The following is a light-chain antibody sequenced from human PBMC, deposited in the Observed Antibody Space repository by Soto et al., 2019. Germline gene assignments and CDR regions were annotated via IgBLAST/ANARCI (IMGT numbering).Light chain of an antibody. CDR2: KAS. CDR3: QQHNSYPTWT. Sequence: DIQMTQSPSTLSASVGDRVTITCRASQSISSWLAWYQQKPGKAPKLLIYKASSLESGVPSRFSGSGSGTELTLNIRSLQPDDFATYYCQQHNSYPTWTFGQGPKVEIK. CDR1: QSISSW. J-gene: IGKJ1*01. V-gene: IGKV1-5*03.